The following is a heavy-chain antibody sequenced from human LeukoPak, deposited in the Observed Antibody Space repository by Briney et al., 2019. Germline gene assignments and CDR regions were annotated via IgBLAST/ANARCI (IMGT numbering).Heavy chain of an antibody. Sequence: GGSLRLSCAASGITFSSYGMSWVRQAPGKGLEWVSAISGSGGSTYYADSVKGRFTISRDNSKNTLYLQMNSLRAEDTAVYYCAKDRRLWFGELMYNWFDPWGQGTLVTVSS. CDR1: GITFSSYG. CDR3: AKDRRLWFGELMYNWFDP. D-gene: IGHD3-10*01. CDR2: ISGSGGST. J-gene: IGHJ5*02. V-gene: IGHV3-23*01.